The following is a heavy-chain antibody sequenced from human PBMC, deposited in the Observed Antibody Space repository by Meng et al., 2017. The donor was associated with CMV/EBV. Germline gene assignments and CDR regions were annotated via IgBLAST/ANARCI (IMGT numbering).Heavy chain of an antibody. CDR1: GGTFSSSA. CDR2: INPNSGGT. CDR3: AREWVVPAAIDWFDP. Sequence: SGGTFSSSAIRWLRQAPGQGLEWMGWINPNSGGTNYAQKFQGRVTMTRDTSISTAYMELSRLRSDDTAVYYCAREWVVPAAIDWFDPWGQGTLVTVSS. D-gene: IGHD2-2*01. V-gene: IGHV1-2*02. J-gene: IGHJ5*02.